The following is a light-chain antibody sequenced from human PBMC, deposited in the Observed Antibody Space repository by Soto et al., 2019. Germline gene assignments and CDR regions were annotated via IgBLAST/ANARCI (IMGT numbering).Light chain of an antibody. Sequence: EIVMTQSPGPLSVSPGERATLSCRASESVSSNLAWYQQKPGQAPSLLIYGASTRAAGVPVRFSGSGSGTEFTLTISSLQCEDFAVYYCQQYNYWPRTFGQGTKVEIK. J-gene: IGKJ1*01. CDR1: ESVSSN. CDR2: GAS. CDR3: QQYNYWPRT. V-gene: IGKV3-15*01.